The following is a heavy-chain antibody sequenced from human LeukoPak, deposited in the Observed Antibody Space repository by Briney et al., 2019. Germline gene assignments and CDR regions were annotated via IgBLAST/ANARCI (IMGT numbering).Heavy chain of an antibody. CDR3: ATANCGGDCFAFDI. J-gene: IGHJ3*02. CDR2: ISPSGST. V-gene: IGHV4-4*07. CDR1: GGSIRSYS. Sequence: PSQTLSLTCTVSGGSIRSYSWSWIRQPAGKGLEWIGRISPSGSTNHNPSLKSRVTMSVDTSKNQFSLKLSSVTAADTAVYYCATANCGGDCFAFDIWGQGTMVTVSS. D-gene: IGHD2-21*01.